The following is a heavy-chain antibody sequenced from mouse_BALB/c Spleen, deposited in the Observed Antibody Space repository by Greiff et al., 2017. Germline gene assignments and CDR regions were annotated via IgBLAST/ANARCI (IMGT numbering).Heavy chain of an antibody. CDR1: GFTFSSFG. V-gene: IGHV5-17*02. CDR3: ARSGSSYWFAC. D-gene: IGHD1-1*01. Sequence: EVMLVESGGGLVQPGGSRKLSCAASGFTFSSFGMHWVRQAPEKGLEWVAYISSGSSTIYYADTVKGRFTISRDNPKNTLFLQMTSLRSEDTAMYYCARSGSSYWFACWGQGTLVTVSA. CDR2: ISSGSSTI. J-gene: IGHJ3*01.